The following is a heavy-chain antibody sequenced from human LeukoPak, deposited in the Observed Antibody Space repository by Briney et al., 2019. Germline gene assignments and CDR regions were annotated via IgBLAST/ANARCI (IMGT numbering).Heavy chain of an antibody. D-gene: IGHD3-10*01. J-gene: IGHJ5*02. CDR2: IYYSGST. CDR1: GGSISSSSYY. Sequence: SETLSLTCTVSGGSISSSSYYWGWIRQPPGKGLEWIGSIYYSGSTYYNPSLKSRVTISVDTSKNQFSLKLSSVTAADTAVYYCARKGLLWFGELLRNWFDPWGQGTLVTVSS. V-gene: IGHV4-39*01. CDR3: ARKGLLWFGELLRNWFDP.